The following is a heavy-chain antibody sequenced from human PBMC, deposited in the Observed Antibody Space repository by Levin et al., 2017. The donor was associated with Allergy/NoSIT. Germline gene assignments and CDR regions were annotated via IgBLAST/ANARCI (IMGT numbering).Heavy chain of an antibody. CDR2: ISYDGSNK. D-gene: IGHD3-3*01. Sequence: GGSLRLSCAASGFTFSSYGMHWVRQAPGKGLEWVAVISYDGSNKYYADSVKGRFTISRDNSKNTLYLQMNSLRAEDTAVYYCANLKRITIVGEWGGMDVWGQGTTVTVSS. J-gene: IGHJ6*02. V-gene: IGHV3-30*18. CDR1: GFTFSSYG. CDR3: ANLKRITIVGEWGGMDV.